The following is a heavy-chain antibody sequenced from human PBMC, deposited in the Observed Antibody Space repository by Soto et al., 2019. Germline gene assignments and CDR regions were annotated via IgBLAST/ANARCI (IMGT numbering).Heavy chain of an antibody. CDR1: GGTFSRYA. D-gene: IGHD2-15*01. CDR3: ARDRGGYCSGGSCYSDAFDI. V-gene: IGHV1-69*01. CDR2: IIPIFGTA. Sequence: QVQLVQSGAEVKKPGSSVKVSCKASGGTFSRYAISWVRQAPGQGLEWMGGIIPIFGTANYAQKFQGRVTITADESTSTAYMELSSLRSEDTAVYYCARDRGGYCSGGSCYSDAFDIWGQGTMVTVSS. J-gene: IGHJ3*02.